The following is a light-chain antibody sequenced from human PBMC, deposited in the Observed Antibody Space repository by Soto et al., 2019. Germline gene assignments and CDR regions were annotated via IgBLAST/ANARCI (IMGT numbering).Light chain of an antibody. CDR1: QGISSY. Sequence: IQLTQSPSSLSASVGDRVTITCRASQGISSYLAWYQQKPGKAPKLLIYAASTLQSGVPSRFSGSGSGTDFTLTSSSLQPEDFATYYCQQLNSYPPSTFGQGTKVEIK. J-gene: IGKJ1*01. CDR2: AAS. CDR3: QQLNSYPPST. V-gene: IGKV1-9*01.